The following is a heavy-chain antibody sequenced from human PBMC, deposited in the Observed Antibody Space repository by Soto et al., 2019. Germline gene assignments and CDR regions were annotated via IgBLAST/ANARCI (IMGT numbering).Heavy chain of an antibody. Sequence: EVQLLESGGGLVQPGGSLRLSCAASGFTFSRYAMSWVRQAPGKGLEWVSAISGSGGSTYYADSVKGRFTISSDNSKNTRCLQMNGLRAQDTAVYSCAKATSEYCSSSGAFDIWGQGPMVTVSS. V-gene: IGHV3-23*01. J-gene: IGHJ3*02. CDR3: AKATSEYCSSSGAFDI. D-gene: IGHD6-6*01. CDR2: ISGSGGST. CDR1: GFTFSRYA.